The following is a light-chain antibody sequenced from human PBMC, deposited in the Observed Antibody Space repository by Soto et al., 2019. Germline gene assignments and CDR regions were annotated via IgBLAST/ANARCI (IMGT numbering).Light chain of an antibody. V-gene: IGLV2-11*01. CDR2: DVS. J-gene: IGLJ1*01. Sequence: QSVLTQPRSVSGSPGQSVTISCTGTSSDVGGYNYVSWYQQHPGKAPKLMIYDVSKRPSGVPDRFSGSKSGNTASLTISGLQAEDGADYYCCSYAGSPYVFGTGTKLTVL. CDR3: CSYAGSPYV. CDR1: SSDVGGYNY.